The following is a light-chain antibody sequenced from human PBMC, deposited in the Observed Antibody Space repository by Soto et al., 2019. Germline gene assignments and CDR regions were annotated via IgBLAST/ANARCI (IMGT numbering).Light chain of an antibody. CDR1: QGVSIS. CDR3: QQYGSSPYT. Sequence: ESVLTQSPATLSLSPGERATLSCRASQGVSISLAWYQQKPGQAPRLLMYGASSRATGIPDRFSGTGSGTDFTLTISRLEPEDFAVYYCQQYGSSPYTFGLGTRLEIK. J-gene: IGKJ5*01. CDR2: GAS. V-gene: IGKV3-20*01.